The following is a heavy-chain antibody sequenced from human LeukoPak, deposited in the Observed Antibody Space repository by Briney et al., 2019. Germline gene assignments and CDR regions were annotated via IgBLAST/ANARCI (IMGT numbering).Heavy chain of an antibody. CDR1: GFIFSGAW. D-gene: IGHD3-10*01. V-gene: IGHV3-7*04. CDR2: IKEDGSEK. Sequence: GGSLRLSCAASGFIFSGAWMSWVRQAPGKGLEWVANIKEDGSEKHYVDSVNGRFTISRDNAKNSVYLQMNSLRAEDTAVYYCARGKGDDYWGQGTLVTVSS. J-gene: IGHJ4*02. CDR3: ARGKGDDY.